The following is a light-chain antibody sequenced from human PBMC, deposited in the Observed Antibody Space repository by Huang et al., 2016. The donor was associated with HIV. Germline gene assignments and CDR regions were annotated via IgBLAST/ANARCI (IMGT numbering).Light chain of an antibody. CDR2: GSS. V-gene: IGKV3-15*01. CDR3: HQYNNWLLS. Sequence: IVMTQSPATLSVSPGERVTLSCRANRTVSTNLSWYQQIPGQAPRLLIYGSSTTAPGVPARVSGSGSGTDFSLTISSLQSEDFALYYCHQYNNWLLSFGGGTRVDI. CDR1: RTVSTN. J-gene: IGKJ4*01.